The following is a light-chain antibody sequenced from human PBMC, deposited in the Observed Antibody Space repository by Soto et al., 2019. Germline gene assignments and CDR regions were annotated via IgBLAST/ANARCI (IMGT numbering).Light chain of an antibody. CDR3: TSYTSSTTLDV. Sequence: QSVLTQPASVSGSPGQSITISCTGTSXDVGGYNYVSWYQQHPGKAPKLMIYEVSNRPSGVSNRFSGSKSGHTASLTISGLQSEDEADYFCTSYTSSTTLDVFGTGTKLTVL. CDR2: EVS. J-gene: IGLJ1*01. CDR1: SXDVGGYNY. V-gene: IGLV2-14*01.